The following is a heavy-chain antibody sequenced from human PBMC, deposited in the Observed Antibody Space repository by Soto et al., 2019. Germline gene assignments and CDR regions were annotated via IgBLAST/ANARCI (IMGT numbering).Heavy chain of an antibody. V-gene: IGHV4-59*01. CDR2: ISYSGST. Sequence: PSETLSLTCTVSSDSISSYYWSWIRQPPGKRLEWIGYISYSGSTDYNPSLKSRVTISGDTSKNQFSLKVSPVTAADAAVYYCARGTSWQLPFDYWGQGTLVTVSS. D-gene: IGHD6-13*01. J-gene: IGHJ4*02. CDR3: ARGTSWQLPFDY. CDR1: SDSISSYY.